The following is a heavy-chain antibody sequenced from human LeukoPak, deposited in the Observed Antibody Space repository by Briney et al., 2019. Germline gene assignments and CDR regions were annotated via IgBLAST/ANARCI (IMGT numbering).Heavy chain of an antibody. J-gene: IGHJ4*02. CDR2: IYYSGST. D-gene: IGHD3-3*01. CDR3: ARGDFWSGYRLDY. CDR1: GGSISSSSFY. V-gene: IGHV4-39*07. Sequence: PSETLSLTCTVSGGSISSSSFYWGWIRQPPGKGLEWIGSIYYSGSTYYNPSLKSRVTISVDTSKNQFSLKLSSVTAADTAVYYCARGDFWSGYRLDYWGQGTLVTVSS.